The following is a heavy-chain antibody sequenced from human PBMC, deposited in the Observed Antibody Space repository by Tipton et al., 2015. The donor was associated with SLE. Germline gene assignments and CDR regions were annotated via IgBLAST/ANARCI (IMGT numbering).Heavy chain of an antibody. CDR1: GGSFSGYY. CDR3: ARGDIRVCSPTPCHTHFDF. Sequence: TLSLTCSVSGGSFSGYYWTWIRQSPEKGLEWIGRIRHSGGTIYNPSLMSRVSISWDTSGNQFSLNGMSVTAADTAVYYCARGDIRVCSPTPCHTHFDFWGQGTLVTVSS. V-gene: IGHV4-34*01. J-gene: IGHJ4*02. D-gene: IGHD2-2*02. CDR2: IRHSGGT.